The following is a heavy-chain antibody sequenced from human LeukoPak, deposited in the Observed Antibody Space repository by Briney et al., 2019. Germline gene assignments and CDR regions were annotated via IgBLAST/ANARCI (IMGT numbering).Heavy chain of an antibody. V-gene: IGHV3-21*04. CDR2: ITSSSNYI. Sequence: GGSLRPSCAASGFTFINYNMNWVRHAPGKGLEWVSSITSSSNYIFYADSVKGRFTISRDNAKNSLYLQMNSLRAEDTALYYCARVSDISAAAYFDYWGQGTLVTVSS. D-gene: IGHD3-9*01. CDR1: GFTFINYN. J-gene: IGHJ4*02. CDR3: ARVSDISAAAYFDY.